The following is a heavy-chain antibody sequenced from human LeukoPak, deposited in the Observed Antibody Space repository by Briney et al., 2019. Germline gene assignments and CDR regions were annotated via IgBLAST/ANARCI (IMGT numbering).Heavy chain of an antibody. CDR1: GDSISSYY. CDR3: AYQTSNWFDY. D-gene: IGHD6-13*01. Sequence: SETLSLTCSVSGDSISSYYWNWIRQPAGKGLEWIGRIYSSENTNYNPSLKSRVTMSVDTSKNQFSLKLSSVTAADTAVYYCAYQTSNWFDYWGQGTLVTVSS. J-gene: IGHJ4*02. V-gene: IGHV4-4*07. CDR2: IYSSENT.